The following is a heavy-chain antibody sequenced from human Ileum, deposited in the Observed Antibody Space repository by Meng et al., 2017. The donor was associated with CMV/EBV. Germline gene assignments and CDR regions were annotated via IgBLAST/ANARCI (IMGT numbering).Heavy chain of an antibody. J-gene: IGHJ4*02. D-gene: IGHD6-13*01. CDR3: TRDLLVAAAAVFDS. CDR1: GGSVTRHW. V-gene: IGHV4-4*07. Sequence: QVHLQEAGPGLVKPSATLSLTCTVSGGSVTRHWWSWIRQSAGKGLEWIGRIYITGRTNYNPSLKSRVTLSIDRSKDQFSLRLNSVTAADTAVYYCTRDLLVAAAAVFDSWGQGTLVTVSS. CDR2: IYITGRT.